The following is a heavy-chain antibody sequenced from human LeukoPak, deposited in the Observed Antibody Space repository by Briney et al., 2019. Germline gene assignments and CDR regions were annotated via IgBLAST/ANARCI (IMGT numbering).Heavy chain of an antibody. Sequence: GGSVRLSCAASGFTFSSYGMHWVCQAPAKGLEWVAVIWYDGSNKYYADSVKGRFTISRDNSKNTLYLQMNSLRAEDTAVYYCARENYGSGSYYFDYWGQGTLVTASS. CDR2: IWYDGSNK. D-gene: IGHD3-10*01. CDR3: ARENYGSGSYYFDY. CDR1: GFTFSSYG. V-gene: IGHV3-33*01. J-gene: IGHJ4*02.